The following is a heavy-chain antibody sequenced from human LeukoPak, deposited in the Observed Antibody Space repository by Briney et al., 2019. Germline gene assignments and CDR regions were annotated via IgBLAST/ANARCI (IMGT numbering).Heavy chain of an antibody. V-gene: IGHV4-34*01. CDR1: GGSFSGYY. J-gene: IGHJ4*02. D-gene: IGHD6-13*01. CDR3: ARHKTAAGFLWYFDY. Sequence: SETLSLTCAVYGGSFSGYYWSWIRQPPAKGLEWIGEINHSGSTNYNPSLKSRVTISVDTSKNQFSLKLSSVTAADTAVYYCARHKTAAGFLWYFDYWGQGTLVTVSS. CDR2: INHSGST.